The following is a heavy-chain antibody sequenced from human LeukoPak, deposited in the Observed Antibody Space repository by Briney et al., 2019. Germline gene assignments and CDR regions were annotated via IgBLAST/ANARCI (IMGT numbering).Heavy chain of an antibody. J-gene: IGHJ4*02. Sequence: GGSLRLSCSASGLTFSRYSMHWVRQAPGKGLERVAVISFDGSNKYYADSVKGRFTISRDNFKNTLYLQMNSLRAEDSAVYHCASGALQIFKGYESSGYYFDYWGQGTLVTVSS. CDR3: ASGALQIFKGYESSGYYFDY. CDR2: ISFDGSNK. V-gene: IGHV3-30-3*01. CDR1: GLTFSRYS. D-gene: IGHD3-22*01.